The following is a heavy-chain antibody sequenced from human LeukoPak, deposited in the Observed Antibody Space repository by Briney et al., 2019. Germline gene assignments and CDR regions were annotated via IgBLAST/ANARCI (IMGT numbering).Heavy chain of an antibody. Sequence: GGSLRLSCAASGFTFSSYTMNSVRQAPGKGLEWVSYISSSSSTIHYADSVKGRFTISRDNAKKSLYLQMSSLRDEDTAVYYCARFLYYWGQGTLVTVSS. V-gene: IGHV3-48*02. J-gene: IGHJ4*02. CDR1: GFTFSSYT. CDR2: ISSSSSTI. CDR3: ARFLYY.